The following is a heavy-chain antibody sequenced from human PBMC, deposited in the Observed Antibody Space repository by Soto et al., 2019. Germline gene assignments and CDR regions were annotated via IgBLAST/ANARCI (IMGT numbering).Heavy chain of an antibody. CDR1: GFTFSRFG. Sequence: PGGSLRLSWTASGFTFSRFGMGWVRQAPGKGREWVAVISYDGSNRFYADSVKGRFTISRDNSKNTLYLQMNSLRPEDTAVYYCPKDLYGSETYTYYCDMDVWGQGTTVTASS. D-gene: IGHD3-10*01. CDR2: ISYDGSNR. CDR3: PKDLYGSETYTYYCDMDV. V-gene: IGHV3-30*18. J-gene: IGHJ6*02.